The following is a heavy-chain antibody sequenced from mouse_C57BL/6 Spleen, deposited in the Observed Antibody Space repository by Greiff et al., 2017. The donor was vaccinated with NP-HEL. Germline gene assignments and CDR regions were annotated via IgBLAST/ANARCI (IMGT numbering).Heavy chain of an antibody. CDR3: TRDGGGYGYFDY. J-gene: IGHJ2*01. Sequence: EVQLVESGEGLVKPGGSLKLSCAASGFTFSSYAMSWVRQTPEKRLEWVAYISSGGDYIYYADTVKGRFTISRDNARNTLYLQMSSLKSEDTAMYYCTRDGGGYGYFDYWGQGTTLPVSS. V-gene: IGHV5-9-1*02. CDR1: GFTFSSYA. D-gene: IGHD2-2*01. CDR2: ISSGGDYI.